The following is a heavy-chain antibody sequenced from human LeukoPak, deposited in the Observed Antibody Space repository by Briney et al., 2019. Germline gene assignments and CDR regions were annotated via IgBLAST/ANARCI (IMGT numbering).Heavy chain of an antibody. J-gene: IGHJ4*02. CDR2: ISYDGSNK. Sequence: PGGSLRLSCAASGFTFSSYAMHWVRQAPGKGLEWVAVISYDGSNKYYADSVKGRFTISRDNSKNTLYLQMNSLRAEDTAVYYCASYLAAADFFDYWGQGTLVTVSS. D-gene: IGHD6-13*01. CDR3: ASYLAAADFFDY. V-gene: IGHV3-30*01. CDR1: GFTFSSYA.